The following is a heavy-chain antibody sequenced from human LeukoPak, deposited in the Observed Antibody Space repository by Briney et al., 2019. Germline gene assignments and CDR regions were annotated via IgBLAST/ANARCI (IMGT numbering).Heavy chain of an antibody. CDR1: GYSISSGYY. Sequence: SETLSLTCTVSGYSISSGYYWGWIRQPPGKGLEWIGSIYHSGSTYYNPSLKSRVTISVDTSKNQFSLELSSVTAADTAVYYCARGSGGGSGWSFDYWGQGTLVTVSS. CDR3: ARGSGGGSGWSFDY. J-gene: IGHJ4*02. D-gene: IGHD6-19*01. V-gene: IGHV4-38-2*02. CDR2: IYHSGST.